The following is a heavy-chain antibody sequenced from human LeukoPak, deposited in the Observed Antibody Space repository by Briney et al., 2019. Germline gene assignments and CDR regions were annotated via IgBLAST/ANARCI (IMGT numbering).Heavy chain of an antibody. D-gene: IGHD6-19*01. V-gene: IGHV4-4*02. Sequence: SETLCLTCAVSGGSISSDNWWIWVRQPPGKGLEWIGEIYHSGRANYNPSLKSRVNMSVDKSKNQFSLSLSSVTAADTAVYHCARGLYGSDSYWGQGNLVTVSS. CDR3: ARGLYGSDSY. CDR1: GGSISSDNW. CDR2: IYHSGRA. J-gene: IGHJ4*02.